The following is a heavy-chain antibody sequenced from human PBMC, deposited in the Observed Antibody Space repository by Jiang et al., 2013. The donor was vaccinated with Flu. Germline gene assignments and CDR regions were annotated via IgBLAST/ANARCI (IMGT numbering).Heavy chain of an antibody. CDR2: IYWNDDK. J-gene: IGHJ4*02. V-gene: IGHV2-5*01. Sequence: KPTQTLTLTCTFSGFSLSTSGVGVGWIRQPPGKALEWLALIYWNDDKRYSPSLKSRLTITKDTSKNQVVLTMTNMDPVDTATYYCARIRVEDTVVDYWGQGTLVTVSS. CDR3: ARIRVEDTVVDY. D-gene: IGHD2-8*02. CDR1: GFSLSTSGVG.